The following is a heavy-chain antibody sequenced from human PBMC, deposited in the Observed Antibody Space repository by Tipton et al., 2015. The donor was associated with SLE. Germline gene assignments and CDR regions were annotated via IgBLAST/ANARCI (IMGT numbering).Heavy chain of an antibody. Sequence: GLVKPSQTLSLTCAISGDSVSSNSAAWNWIRQSPSRGLEWLGRTYYRSKWYNDYAVSVKSRITINPDTSKNQFSLKLSSVTAADTAVYYCARGGRPHGDAFDIWGQGTMVTVSS. CDR1: GDSVSSNSAA. CDR3: ARGGRPHGDAFDI. J-gene: IGHJ3*02. CDR2: TYYRSKWYN. V-gene: IGHV6-1*01.